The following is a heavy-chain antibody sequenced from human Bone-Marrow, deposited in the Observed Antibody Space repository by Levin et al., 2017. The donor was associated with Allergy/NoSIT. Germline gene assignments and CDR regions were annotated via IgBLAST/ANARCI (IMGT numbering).Heavy chain of an antibody. Sequence: PGGSLRLSCAASGFPFSDHYMDWIRQAPGKGLEWVGRIKNKANNYSTEYAASVQGRFTISRDDSKNSLYLQMNTLKTEDTAVYYCARLTTPWGQGTLVIVSS. J-gene: IGHJ5*02. CDR1: GFPFSDHY. D-gene: IGHD4-11*01. CDR3: ARLTTP. CDR2: IKNKANNYST. V-gene: IGHV3-72*01.